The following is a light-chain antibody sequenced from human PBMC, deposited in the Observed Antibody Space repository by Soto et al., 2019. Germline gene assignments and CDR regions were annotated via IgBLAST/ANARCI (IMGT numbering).Light chain of an antibody. CDR2: QAS. CDR3: QQRSNWVLT. Sequence: EIVLTQSPATLSLSPGDRATLSCXXXQSVRSYLAWYQQKPGQAPRLLIYQASNRATGIPARFSGSGSGTDFTLTISSLEPEDFAVYYCQQRSNWVLTFGGGTKVEI. V-gene: IGKV3-11*01. CDR1: QSVRSY. J-gene: IGKJ4*01.